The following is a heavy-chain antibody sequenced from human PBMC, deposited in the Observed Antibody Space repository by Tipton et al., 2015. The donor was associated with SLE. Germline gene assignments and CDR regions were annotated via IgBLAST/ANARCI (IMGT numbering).Heavy chain of an antibody. Sequence: VQLVQSGAEVKKPGESLMISCEASGYTFTNNWIGWVRQMPGKGLEWMGIIYPSDSDTRYSPSFQGQVTISVDKSTSTAYLQWSSLKASDTAMYYCARLKQRGLRCFDLWGRGTLVTVSS. J-gene: IGHJ2*01. CDR2: IYPSDSDT. D-gene: IGHD1/OR15-1a*01. V-gene: IGHV5-51*03. CDR1: GYTFTNNW. CDR3: ARLKQRGLRCFDL.